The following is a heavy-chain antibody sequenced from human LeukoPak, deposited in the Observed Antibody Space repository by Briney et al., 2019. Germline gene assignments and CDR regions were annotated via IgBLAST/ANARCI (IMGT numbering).Heavy chain of an antibody. V-gene: IGHV4-39*01. Sequence: SETLSLTCTVSGGSISSSSYYWGWIRQPPGKGLEWIGSIYYRGSTYYNPSLKSPVPISVDTSKNQFSLKLSSVTAADTAVYYCARQWGERRELPFHFDYWGQGPLVTVSS. J-gene: IGHJ4*02. D-gene: IGHD1-26*01. CDR1: GGSISSSSYY. CDR3: ARQWGERRELPFHFDY. CDR2: IYYRGST.